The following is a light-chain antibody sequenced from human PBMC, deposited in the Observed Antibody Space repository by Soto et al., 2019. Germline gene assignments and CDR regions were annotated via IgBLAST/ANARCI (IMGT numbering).Light chain of an antibody. Sequence: EIVMTQSPATLSVSPGERATLSCRASQSVSSNLAWYQQKPGQAPRLLIYGASTRATGIPARFSGSGSGTEFTLTISSLQSEDFAVYYCQQYNNWPQTFGQRSMVDVK. CDR3: QQYNNWPQT. J-gene: IGKJ1*01. V-gene: IGKV3-15*01. CDR2: GAS. CDR1: QSVSSN.